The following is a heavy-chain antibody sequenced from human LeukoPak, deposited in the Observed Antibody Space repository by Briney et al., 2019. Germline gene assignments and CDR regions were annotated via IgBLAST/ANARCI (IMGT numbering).Heavy chain of an antibody. CDR1: GFTFSNYW. D-gene: IGHD1-26*01. V-gene: IGHV3-7*03. CDR3: ARDKIVGATNFDY. J-gene: IGHJ4*02. CDR2: IKQDGSEK. Sequence: GGSLRLSCAASGFTFSNYWMSWVRQAPGKGLEWVANIKQDGSEKYYVDSVKGRFTISRDNAKNSPYLQMNSLRVEDTAIYYCARDKIVGATNFDYWGQGTLVTVSS.